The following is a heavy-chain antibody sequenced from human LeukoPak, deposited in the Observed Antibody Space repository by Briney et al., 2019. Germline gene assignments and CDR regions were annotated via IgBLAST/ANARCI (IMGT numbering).Heavy chain of an antibody. D-gene: IGHD3-10*01. CDR2: INHSGST. CDR1: GGSFSGYY. V-gene: IGHV4-34*01. Sequence: SETLSLTCAVYGGSFSGYYWSWIRQPPGKGLEWIGEINHSGSTNYNPSLKSRVTISVDTSKKQFSLKLSSVTAADTAVYYCARLPGGYGSGSYPPYYYYYMDVWGKGTTVTISS. J-gene: IGHJ6*03. CDR3: ARLPGGYGSGSYPPYYYYYMDV.